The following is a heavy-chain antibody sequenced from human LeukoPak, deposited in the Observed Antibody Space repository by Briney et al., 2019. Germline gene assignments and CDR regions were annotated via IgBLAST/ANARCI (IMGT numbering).Heavy chain of an antibody. D-gene: IGHD2-15*01. J-gene: IGHJ4*02. V-gene: IGHV1-69*02. CDR3: ASTAPAATKVY. Sequence: GASVKVSCKASGGTFSSYTISWVRQAPGQGLEWMGRIIPILGIANYAQKFQGRVTITADKSTSTAYMEVSGLRSEDTAVYYCASTAPAATKVYWGQGTLVTVSS. CDR1: GGTFSSYT. CDR2: IIPILGIA.